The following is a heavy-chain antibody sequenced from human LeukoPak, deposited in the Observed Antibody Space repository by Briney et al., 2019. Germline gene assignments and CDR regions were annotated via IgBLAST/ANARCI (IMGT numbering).Heavy chain of an antibody. Sequence: PSETLSLTCTVSGGSISSGSYYWSWIRQPAGKGLEWIGRINTSGSTNYNPSLKSRVTISVDTSKNQFSLKLSSVTAADTAVYYGASIQSYYFGLDVWGQGTTVTVSS. CDR1: GGSISSGSYY. CDR3: ASIQSYYFGLDV. CDR2: INTSGST. J-gene: IGHJ6*02. D-gene: IGHD4-11*01. V-gene: IGHV4-61*02.